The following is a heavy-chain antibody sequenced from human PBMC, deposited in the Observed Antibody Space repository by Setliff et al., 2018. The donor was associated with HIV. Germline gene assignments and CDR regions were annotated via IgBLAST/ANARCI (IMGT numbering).Heavy chain of an antibody. Sequence: PGGSLRPSCAASGFSFSSYWMHWVRQAPGKGLVWVSRINTDGSSTSYADSVKGRFTISRDNAKNTLYLQMNSLRAEDTAVYYCARGVRGVVNGMDVWGQGTTVTV. J-gene: IGHJ6*02. CDR2: INTDGSST. CDR1: GFSFSSYW. D-gene: IGHD3-10*01. CDR3: ARGVRGVVNGMDV. V-gene: IGHV3-74*01.